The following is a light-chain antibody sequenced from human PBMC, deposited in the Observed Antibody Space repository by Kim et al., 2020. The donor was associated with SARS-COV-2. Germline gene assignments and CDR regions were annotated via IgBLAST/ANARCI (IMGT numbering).Light chain of an antibody. CDR3: QAWDSSRVV. V-gene: IGLV3-1*01. CDR2: QDN. CDR1: KLGDKY. Sequence: SYELTQPPSVSVSPGQTASITCSGDKLGDKYACWYQQKPGQSPVLVIYQDNKRPSGIPERFSGSNSGNTATLTISGTQAMDEADYYFQAWDSSRVV. J-gene: IGLJ2*01.